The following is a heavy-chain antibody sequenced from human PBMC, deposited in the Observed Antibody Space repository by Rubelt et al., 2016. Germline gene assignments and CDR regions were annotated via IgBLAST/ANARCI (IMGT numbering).Heavy chain of an antibody. CDR3: AGCYGSGSYGNWFDP. D-gene: IGHD3-10*01. V-gene: IGHV1-18*01. J-gene: IGHJ5*02. CDR2: ISAYNGNT. CDR1: GYTFTSYG. Sequence: QVQLVQSGAEVKKPGASVKVSCKASGYTFTSYGISWVRQAPGQGLEWMGWISAYNGNTNYAQKLQGRGTMTPETSTSTAYMGLRSLRSDDTAVYYCAGCYGSGSYGNWFDPWGQGTLVTVSS.